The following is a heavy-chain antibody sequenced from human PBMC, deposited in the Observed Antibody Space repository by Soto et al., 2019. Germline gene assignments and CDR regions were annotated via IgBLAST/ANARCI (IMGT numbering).Heavy chain of an antibody. J-gene: IGHJ4*02. CDR1: GGTFSSYA. Sequence: QVQLVQSGAEVKKPGSSVKVSCKASGGTFSSYAISWVRQAPGQGLEWMGGIIPIFGTANYAQKFQGRVTITADESTSTAYVELSSLRSEDTAVYYCASCMGSSGCYRWMSGDYWGQETLVTVSS. D-gene: IGHD6-19*01. V-gene: IGHV1-69*01. CDR3: ASCMGSSGCYRWMSGDY. CDR2: IIPIFGTA.